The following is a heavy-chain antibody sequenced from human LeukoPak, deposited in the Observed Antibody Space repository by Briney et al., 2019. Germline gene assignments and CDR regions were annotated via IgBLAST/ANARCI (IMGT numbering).Heavy chain of an antibody. V-gene: IGHV1-8*03. J-gene: IGHJ4*02. Sequence: ASVKVSCKASGYTFTSYDINWVRQATGQGLEWMGWMNPNSGNTGYAQKFQGRVTITRNTSISTAYMELSSLRSEDTAVHYCARAYDFWSGYSALYYFDYWGQGTLVTVSS. CDR2: MNPNSGNT. CDR1: GYTFTSYD. D-gene: IGHD3-3*01. CDR3: ARAYDFWSGYSALYYFDY.